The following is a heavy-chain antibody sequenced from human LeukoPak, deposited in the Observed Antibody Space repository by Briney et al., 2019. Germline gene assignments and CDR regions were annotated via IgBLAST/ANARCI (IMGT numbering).Heavy chain of an antibody. V-gene: IGHV4-59*08. J-gene: IGHJ4*02. CDR3: ARHPELYFFDY. Sequence: SETLSLTCTVSGASISSYYWSWIRQPPGKGLEWIGYISYSGSTNYNPSLKSRVTISADTSKNQVSLTLSSVSAADTAVYYCARHPELYFFDYWGQGTLVTVSS. CDR1: GASISSYY. CDR2: ISYSGST. D-gene: IGHD3-10*01.